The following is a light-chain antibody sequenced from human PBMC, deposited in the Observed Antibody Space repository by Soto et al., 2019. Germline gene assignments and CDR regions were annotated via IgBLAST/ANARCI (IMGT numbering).Light chain of an antibody. CDR1: SSNIGAGYD. J-gene: IGLJ1*01. Sequence: QSVLTQPPSVSGAPGQRVTISCTGSSSNIGAGYDVHWYQLLPGTAPKLLIYGDINRPSGVPDRFSGSKSGTSASLAITGLQAEDEADYYCQSYDSSLSGLYVFGTGTQLTVL. CDR3: QSYDSSLSGLYV. CDR2: GDI. V-gene: IGLV1-40*01.